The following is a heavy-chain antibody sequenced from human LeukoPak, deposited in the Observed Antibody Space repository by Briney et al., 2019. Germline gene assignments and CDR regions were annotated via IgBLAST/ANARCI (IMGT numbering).Heavy chain of an antibody. J-gene: IGHJ4*02. V-gene: IGHV3-7*01. CDR1: GFTFSSYW. CDR2: INQDGSEQ. Sequence: GGSLRLSCAAPGFTFSSYWMSWVRQAPGKGLEWVANINQDGSEQYYVDSVKGRFTISRDNTKNSLYLQMYSLRAEDTAVYYCARVGYCSTTSCYWRAFDYWGQGTLVTVSS. CDR3: ARVGYCSTTSCYWRAFDY. D-gene: IGHD2-2*01.